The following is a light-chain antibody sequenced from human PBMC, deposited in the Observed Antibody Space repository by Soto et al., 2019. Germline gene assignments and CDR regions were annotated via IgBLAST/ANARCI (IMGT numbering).Light chain of an antibody. CDR3: MQGTHWTRT. V-gene: IGKV2-30*01. CDR2: KVS. CDR1: QSLVYSDGNTY. J-gene: IGKJ2*01. Sequence: DVVMTQSPLSLPVTLGQPASISCRSSQSLVYSDGNTYLNWFQQRPGQSPRRLIYKVSNRDSGVPDRISGSESGTDVTLKISMVEAEDVGVYYCMQGTHWTRTFGQTTKPEIK.